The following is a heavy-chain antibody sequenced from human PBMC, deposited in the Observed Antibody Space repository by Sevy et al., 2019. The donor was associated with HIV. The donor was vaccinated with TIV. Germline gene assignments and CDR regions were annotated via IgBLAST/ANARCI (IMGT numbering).Heavy chain of an antibody. Sequence: ASVKVSCKASGYTFDNYGISWVRQSPGQGLKWMGWITAYNGNTNYAQNLQGRVTMTTDKSTSTAYMELTNLRSGDTAVYYCGRDMGWQLLPLGMDVWGQGTTVTVSS. CDR2: ITAYNGNT. J-gene: IGHJ6*02. V-gene: IGHV1-18*01. CDR1: GYTFDNYG. D-gene: IGHD2-15*01. CDR3: GRDMGWQLLPLGMDV.